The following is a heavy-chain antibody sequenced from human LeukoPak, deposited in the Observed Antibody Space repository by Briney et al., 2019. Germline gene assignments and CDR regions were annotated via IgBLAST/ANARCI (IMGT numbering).Heavy chain of an antibody. J-gene: IGHJ4*02. CDR3: VRDRDFYVFDY. V-gene: IGHV3-7*01. D-gene: IGHD3-10*02. CDR2: IMKDGGVK. CDR1: GFTFNAYW. Sequence: PGGSLRLSCDASGFTFNAYWMAWVRQAPGKGLEWVANIMKDGGVKQYMDSVKGRFTISRDNAKNSLFLHMSSLRAEDTAVYYCVRDRDFYVFDYWGQGTLVTASS.